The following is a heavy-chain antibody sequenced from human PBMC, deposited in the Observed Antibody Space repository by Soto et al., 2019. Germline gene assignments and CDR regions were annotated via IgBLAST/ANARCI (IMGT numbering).Heavy chain of an antibody. D-gene: IGHD2-8*01. V-gene: IGHV3-30-3*01. CDR1: GFTFSSYA. Sequence: QVQLVESGGGVVQPGRSLRLSCVASGFTFSSYAMHWVRQAPGKGLEWVAVISYDGSNKYYADSVKGRFTVSRDNSKNTLYLQMNSLRAEDTAVYYCARANRNYFDYWGQGTLVTVSS. J-gene: IGHJ4*02. CDR2: ISYDGSNK. CDR3: ARANRNYFDY.